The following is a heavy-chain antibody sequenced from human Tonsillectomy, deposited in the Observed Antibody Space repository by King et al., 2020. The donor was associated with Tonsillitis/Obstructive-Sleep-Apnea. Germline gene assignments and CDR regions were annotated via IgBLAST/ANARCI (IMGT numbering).Heavy chain of an antibody. CDR1: GGSISSSSYY. V-gene: IGHV4-39*01. D-gene: IGHD3-10*01. CDR3: VSQGFGSGSYYPGS. Sequence: QLQLQESGPGLVKPSETLSLTCTVSGGSISSSSYYWGWIRQPPGKGLEWIGTIYYSGSTYYNPSLTSRVQISADTSKNQFSLGLSSVTAADTAVYYCVSQGFGSGSYYPGSWGQGTLVTVSS. CDR2: IYYSGST. J-gene: IGHJ5*02.